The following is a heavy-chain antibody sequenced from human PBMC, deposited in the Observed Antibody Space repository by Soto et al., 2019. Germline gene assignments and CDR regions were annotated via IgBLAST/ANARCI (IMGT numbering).Heavy chain of an antibody. CDR1: GYTFTSYA. D-gene: IGHD5-12*01. CDR2: INAGNGNT. V-gene: IGHV1-3*01. CDR3: AREEDIVDTIVLEY. Sequence: QVQLVQSGAEVKKPGASVKVSCKASGYTFTSYAMHWVRQAPGQRLEWMGWINAGNGNTKYSQKFQGRVTITRDTSASTAYMELSSLRSEDTAVYYCAREEDIVDTIVLEYWGQGTLVTVSS. J-gene: IGHJ4*02.